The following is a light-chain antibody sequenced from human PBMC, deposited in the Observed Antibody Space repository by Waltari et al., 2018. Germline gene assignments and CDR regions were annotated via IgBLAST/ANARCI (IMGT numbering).Light chain of an antibody. CDR1: SGYTSNV. V-gene: IGLV4-69*01. CDR2: VNSDGSH. J-gene: IGLJ3*02. CDR3: QTGGHGTGV. Sequence: LVLTQSPSASASLVASVKLTCTLSSGYTSNVIAWLQQQPGEGPRHLMKVNSDGSHRKGDDIPDRFSASKAGTECYLTISSLQSEDEADYFCQTGGHGTGVFGGGTKLTVL.